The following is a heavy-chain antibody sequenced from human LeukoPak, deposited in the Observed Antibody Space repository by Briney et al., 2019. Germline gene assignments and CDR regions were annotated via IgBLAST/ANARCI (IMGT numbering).Heavy chain of an antibody. Sequence: PGGSLRLSCAASGFTVSSNYMSWVRQAPGKGLEWVSVIYSGGSTYYADSVKGRFTTSRDNSKNTLYLQMNSLRAEDTAVYYCARDYYDSSGWLQHWGQGTLVTVSS. J-gene: IGHJ1*01. V-gene: IGHV3-66*01. CDR2: IYSGGST. CDR1: GFTVSSNY. CDR3: ARDYYDSSGWLQH. D-gene: IGHD3-22*01.